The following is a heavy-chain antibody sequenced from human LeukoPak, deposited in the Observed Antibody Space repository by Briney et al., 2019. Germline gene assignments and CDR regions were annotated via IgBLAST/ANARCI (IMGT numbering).Heavy chain of an antibody. V-gene: IGHV1-2*02. Sequence: ASVKVSCKASGYTFTGYYMHWVRQAPGQGLEWMGWINPNSGDTNYAQKFQGRVTMTRDTSISTAYMELSRLSSDDTAVCYCARGRGTGTTLPSWGQGTMVTVSS. D-gene: IGHD1-1*01. J-gene: IGHJ3*01. CDR2: INPNSGDT. CDR1: GYTFTGYY. CDR3: ARGRGTGTTLPS.